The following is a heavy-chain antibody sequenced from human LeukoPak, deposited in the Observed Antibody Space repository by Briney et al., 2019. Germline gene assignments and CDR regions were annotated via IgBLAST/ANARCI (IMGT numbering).Heavy chain of an antibody. V-gene: IGHV3-30-3*01. CDR3: ARDRGFYYYYGMDV. CDR2: ISYDGSNK. CDR1: GFTFSSYA. Sequence: GRSLRLSCAASGFTFSSYAMYWVRQAPGKGLEWVAVISYDGSNKYYADSVKGRFTISRDNSKNTLYLQMNSLRAEDTAVYYCARDRGFYYYYGMDVWGQGTTVTVSS. J-gene: IGHJ6*02.